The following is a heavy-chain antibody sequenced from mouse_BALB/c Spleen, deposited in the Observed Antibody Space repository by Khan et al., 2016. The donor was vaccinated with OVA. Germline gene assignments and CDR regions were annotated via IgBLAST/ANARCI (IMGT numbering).Heavy chain of an antibody. V-gene: IGHV9-3-1*01. CDR1: GYTFTNCG. CDR3: ARPPYFSYVLDY. CDR2: INTYTGEY. J-gene: IGHJ4*01. Sequence: QIQLVQSGPELKKPGETVKISCKASGYTFTNCGINWVQQAPGKGLKWMGWINTYTGEYTYADDFKGRFAFSLESSASTAYWQINNLKNEDTATYFCARPPYFSYVLDYWGQGTSVTVSS. D-gene: IGHD2-10*01.